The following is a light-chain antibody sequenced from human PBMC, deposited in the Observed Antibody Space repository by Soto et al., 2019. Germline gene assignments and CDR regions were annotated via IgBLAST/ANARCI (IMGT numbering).Light chain of an antibody. CDR2: AAS. J-gene: IGKJ1*01. Sequence: DIQMTQSPSPLSASVGDSVTITCRASQTIKTYLNWYRHKPGKAPELLIYAASRLQSGVASRFSGSGSGTYFILTIGSLQPDDLATYYCQQTYTAPGTFGQGTKVEI. V-gene: IGKV1-39*01. CDR1: QTIKTY. CDR3: QQTYTAPGT.